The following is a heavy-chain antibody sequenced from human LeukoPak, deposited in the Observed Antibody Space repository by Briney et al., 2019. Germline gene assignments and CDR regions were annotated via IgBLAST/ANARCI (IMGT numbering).Heavy chain of an antibody. J-gene: IGHJ5*02. D-gene: IGHD3-10*01. CDR2: IKQDGSEK. V-gene: IGHV3-7*01. Sequence: GGSLRLSCAASGFTFTTYWMGWVRQAPGKGLEWVANIKQDGSEKYYGDSVKGRFTISRDNAKNSLSLQMNSLRAEDTAVYYCARPLMYYYGSETYFWFDPWGQGTLVTVSS. CDR1: GFTFTTYW. CDR3: ARPLMYYYGSETYFWFDP.